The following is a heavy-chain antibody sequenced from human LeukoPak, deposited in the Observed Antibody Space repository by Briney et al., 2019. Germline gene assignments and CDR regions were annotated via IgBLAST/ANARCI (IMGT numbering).Heavy chain of an antibody. CDR2: INTNTGNT. CDR3: ARIGNPHFYYYMDV. J-gene: IGHJ6*03. V-gene: IGHV7-4-1*02. CDR1: GYTFTIYA. Sequence: ASVRVSFAASGYTFTIYAMNGVRHAPGQGREWMGWINTNTGNTTYAQGFTGRFVFSLDTSVRTAYLQISSLRAEDTAVYYCARIGNPHFYYYMDVWGKGTTVTVSS.